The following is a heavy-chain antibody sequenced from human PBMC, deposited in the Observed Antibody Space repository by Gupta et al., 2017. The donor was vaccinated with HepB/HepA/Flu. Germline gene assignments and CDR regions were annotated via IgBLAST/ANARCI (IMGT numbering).Heavy chain of an antibody. CDR1: GFTFINFP. CDR2: ISRSGDVT. CDR3: AKGGHLDY. V-gene: IGHV3-23*01. Sequence: EIQLLESGGGLVQPGGSLRLSCAVSGFTFINFPMSWVRQTPGRGLEWVSNISRSGDVTDYVDSVKGRFTISRDNSKNTVYLQMXNLRVEDTAVYYCAKGGHLDYWGQGTLITVSS. J-gene: IGHJ4*02.